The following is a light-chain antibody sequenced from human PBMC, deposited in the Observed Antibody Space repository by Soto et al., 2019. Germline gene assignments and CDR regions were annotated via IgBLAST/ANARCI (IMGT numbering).Light chain of an antibody. V-gene: IGKV3-11*01. CDR2: DAS. J-gene: IGKJ1*01. CDR1: QSVDNH. Sequence: EIVLTQSPATLSLSPGERASLSCRASQSVDNHLAWYQQKPGQAPRLLIYDASNRATDIPARFSGSGSGTDFTLTINSLEPEDFVVYYCQQRSYWPLTFGQGTKVDI. CDR3: QQRSYWPLT.